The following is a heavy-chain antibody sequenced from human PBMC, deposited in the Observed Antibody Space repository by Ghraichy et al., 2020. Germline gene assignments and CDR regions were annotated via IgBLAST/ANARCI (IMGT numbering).Heavy chain of an antibody. CDR3: ARAKSSGAYYYGMDV. CDR1: GFTFSDYY. V-gene: IGHV3-11*01. Sequence: GGSLRLSCAASGFTFSDYYMSWIRQAPGKGLEWVSYISSSGSTIYYADSVKGRFTISRDNAKNSLYLQMNSLRAEDTAVYYCARAKSSGAYYYGMDVWGQGTTVTVSS. D-gene: IGHD3-22*01. J-gene: IGHJ6*02. CDR2: ISSSGSTI.